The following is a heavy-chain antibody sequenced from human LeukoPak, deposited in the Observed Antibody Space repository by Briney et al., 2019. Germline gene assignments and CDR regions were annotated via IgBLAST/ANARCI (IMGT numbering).Heavy chain of an antibody. J-gene: IGHJ4*02. Sequence: SGPTLVNPTQTLTLTCTFSGFSLSTSGVGVGWIRQPPGKALEWLSLIYLDNDKRYSPSLNARRTITKDTSKNQVVLTMTNMDPVDTATYYCAHRVAANNGYDYWGQGILVTVSS. V-gene: IGHV2-5*02. D-gene: IGHD1-26*01. CDR1: GFSLSTSGVG. CDR3: AHRVAANNGYDY. CDR2: IYLDNDK.